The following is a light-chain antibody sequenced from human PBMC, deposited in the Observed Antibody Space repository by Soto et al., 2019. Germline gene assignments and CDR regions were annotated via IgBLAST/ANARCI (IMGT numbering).Light chain of an antibody. Sequence: QSVLTQPPSVSGSPGQSVTISCTGTSSDVGSYNRVSWYQQPPGTAPKLMIYEVSNRPSGVPDRFSGSKSGNTASLTISGLQAEDEADYSCSSYTSSSIYVFGTGTKVTV. V-gene: IGLV2-18*02. CDR2: EVS. CDR3: SSYTSSSIYV. CDR1: SSDVGSYNR. J-gene: IGLJ1*01.